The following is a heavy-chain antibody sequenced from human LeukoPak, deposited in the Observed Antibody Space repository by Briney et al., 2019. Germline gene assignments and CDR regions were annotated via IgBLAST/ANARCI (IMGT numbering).Heavy chain of an antibody. V-gene: IGHV1-46*01. CDR1: GYTFTSYY. J-gene: IGHJ4*02. CDR3: ARDFGRKYYFDY. D-gene: IGHD3-10*01. Sequence: ASVKVSCKASGYTFTSYYMHWARQAPGQGLEWMGIINPSGGSTSYAQKFQGRVTMTRDTSTSTVYMELSSLRSEDTAVYCCARDFGRKYYFDYWGQGTLVTVSS. CDR2: INPSGGST.